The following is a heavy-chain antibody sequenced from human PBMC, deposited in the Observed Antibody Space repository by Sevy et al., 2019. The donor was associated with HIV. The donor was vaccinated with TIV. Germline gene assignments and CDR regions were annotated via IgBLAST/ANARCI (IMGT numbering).Heavy chain of an antibody. CDR3: AKGYCSGGSCPRDYYYYGMDV. V-gene: IGHV3-23*01. CDR2: ISSSGRSR. CDR1: GFTFSSYA. Sequence: GGSLRLSCAASGFTFSSYAMNWVRQAPGKGLEWVSSISSSGRSRYYADSVEGRFTMSRDNSENTLYLQMNSLRADDTAVYYCAKGYCSGGSCPRDYYYYGMDVWGQGTTVTVSS. D-gene: IGHD2-15*01. J-gene: IGHJ6*02.